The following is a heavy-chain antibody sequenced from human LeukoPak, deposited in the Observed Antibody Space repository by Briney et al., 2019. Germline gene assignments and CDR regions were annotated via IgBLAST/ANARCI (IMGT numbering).Heavy chain of an antibody. CDR2: IYYSGST. J-gene: IGHJ3*02. CDR3: ARQEELGYCSGGSCYRNDAFDI. V-gene: IGHV4-39*01. Sequence: PSETLSLTCTVSGGSISSSSYYWGWIRQPPGKGLEWIGSIYYSGSTYYNPSPKSRVTISVDTYKNQFSLKLSSVTAADTAVYYCARQEELGYCSGGSCYRNDAFDIWGQGTMVTVSS. CDR1: GGSISSSSYY. D-gene: IGHD2-15*01.